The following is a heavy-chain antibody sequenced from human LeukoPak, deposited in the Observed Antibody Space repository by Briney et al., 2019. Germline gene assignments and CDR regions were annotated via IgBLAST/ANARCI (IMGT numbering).Heavy chain of an antibody. CDR2: INHSGST. CDR3: ARQFRAAAATLIWFDP. CDR1: GFTFHDYG. Sequence: PGGSLRLSCAASGFTFHDYGMSWIRQPPGKGLEWIGEINHSGSTNYNPSLKSRVTISVDTSKNQFSLKLSSVTAADTAVYYCARQFRAAAATLIWFDPWGQGTLVTVSS. D-gene: IGHD6-13*01. V-gene: IGHV4-34*01. J-gene: IGHJ5*02.